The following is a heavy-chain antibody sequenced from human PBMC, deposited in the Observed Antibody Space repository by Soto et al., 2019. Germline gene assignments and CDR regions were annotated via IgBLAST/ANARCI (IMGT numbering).Heavy chain of an antibody. Sequence: KTSETLSLTCTVSGGSISGHYWTWIRQPPGKGLEWIGYIFYSGSTNYNPSLKSRVTISVDTSKNQFSLKLNSVTAADTAVYYCARVGSSGWSPDYWGPGTLVTVSS. V-gene: IGHV4-59*11. D-gene: IGHD6-19*01. CDR1: GGSISGHY. CDR3: ARVGSSGWSPDY. CDR2: IFYSGST. J-gene: IGHJ4*02.